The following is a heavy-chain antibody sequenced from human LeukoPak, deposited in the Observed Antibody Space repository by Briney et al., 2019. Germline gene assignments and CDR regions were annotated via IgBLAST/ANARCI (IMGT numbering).Heavy chain of an antibody. D-gene: IGHD6-19*01. CDR2: ISSSGSTI. J-gene: IGHJ4*02. CDR3: ARGGQWLVRTLDY. CDR1: GFTFSIYA. V-gene: IGHV3-48*03. Sequence: GGSLRLSCAASGFTFSIYAMSWVRQAPGKGLEWVSYISSSGSTIYYADSVKGRFTISRDNAKNSLYLQMNSLRAEDTAVYYCARGGQWLVRTLDYWGQGTLVTVSS.